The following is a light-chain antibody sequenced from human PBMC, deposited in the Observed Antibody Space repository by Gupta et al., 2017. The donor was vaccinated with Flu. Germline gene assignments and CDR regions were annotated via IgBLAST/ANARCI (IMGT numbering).Light chain of an antibody. V-gene: IGLV1-44*01. CDR3: ATWDDVSNGYV. J-gene: IGLJ1*01. CDR2: TYD. CDR1: RSDLGSNS. Sequence: QSVLTQSPSPSTTPGQRVTISCSGSRSDLGSNSVSWYRQLPGTAPQVLIFTYDRRPSGVPDRFSASHSGSSASLTISGLRPEDEGVYYCATWDDVSNGYVFGTGTKVTVL.